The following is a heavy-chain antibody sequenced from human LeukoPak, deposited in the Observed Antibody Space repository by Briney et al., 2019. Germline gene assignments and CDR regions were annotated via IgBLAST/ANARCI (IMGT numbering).Heavy chain of an antibody. D-gene: IGHD4-17*01. CDR3: ARAPGYGDYDDC. V-gene: IGHV3-48*03. J-gene: IGHJ4*02. Sequence: GGSLRLSCAASGFTFSSYEMNWVRQAPGKGLEWIAYITRTGDRIQYADSVKGRFTISRDNAKNSLYLQMNSLRAEDTAVYYCARAPGYGDYDDCWGQGTLVTVSS. CDR2: ITRTGDRI. CDR1: GFTFSSYE.